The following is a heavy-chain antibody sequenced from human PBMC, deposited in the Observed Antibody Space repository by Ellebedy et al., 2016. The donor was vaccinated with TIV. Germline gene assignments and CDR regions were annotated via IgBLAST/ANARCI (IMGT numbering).Heavy chain of an antibody. D-gene: IGHD2-2*01. J-gene: IGHJ1*01. CDR1: GFSFNIYT. CDR3: ARGWSSSL. CDR2: ITHTNDL. Sequence: GESLKISCAASGFSFNIYTISWVRQAPGKGLEWVSSITHTNDLFYADSVKGRFTISRDNAKNSVFLQMNSLRVDDTAVYFCARGWSSSLWGQGTLVTVSS. V-gene: IGHV3-69-1*02.